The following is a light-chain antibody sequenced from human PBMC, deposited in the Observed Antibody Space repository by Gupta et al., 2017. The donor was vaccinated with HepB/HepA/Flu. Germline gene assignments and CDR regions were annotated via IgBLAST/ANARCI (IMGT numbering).Light chain of an antibody. CDR3: AAWDDSLNGWV. Sequence: QSVLTQPPSASGTPGQRVTISCSGSSSNIGSNTVNWYQQLPGTAPKLLIYSNNQRPSGAPDRFSGSNSGTSASLAISGLQSEDEADYYCAAWDDSLNGWVFGGGTKLSVL. J-gene: IGLJ3*02. V-gene: IGLV1-44*01. CDR1: SSNIGSNT. CDR2: SNN.